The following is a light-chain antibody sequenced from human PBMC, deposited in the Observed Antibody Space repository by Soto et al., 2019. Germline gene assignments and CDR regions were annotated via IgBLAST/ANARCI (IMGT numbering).Light chain of an antibody. J-gene: IGKJ2*01. V-gene: IGKV1-39*01. CDR3: QQNYNHPRN. CDR2: AAS. Sequence: DIQMTQSPSSLSASVGDRVTVTCRASQSINTYLHWYQQKPGKAPKLLIYAASSLQSGVPSRFSGSGSGTDFSLTISSLQPEDFATYYCQQNYNHPRNFGQGTKLEIK. CDR1: QSINTY.